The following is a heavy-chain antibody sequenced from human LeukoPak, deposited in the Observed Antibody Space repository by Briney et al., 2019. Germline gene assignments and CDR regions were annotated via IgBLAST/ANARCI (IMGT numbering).Heavy chain of an antibody. V-gene: IGHV4-59*12. D-gene: IGHD3-22*01. CDR1: GGSISSYY. J-gene: IGHJ3*02. CDR2: IYYSGST. CDR3: ARAYFYDSSGYYRAVAFDI. Sequence: SETLSLTCTVSGGSISSYYWSWIRQPPGKGLEWIGYIYYSGSTNYNPSLKSRVTISADTSKNHVSLKLISVTAADTAVYYCARAYFYDSSGYYRAVAFDIWGQGTMVTVSS.